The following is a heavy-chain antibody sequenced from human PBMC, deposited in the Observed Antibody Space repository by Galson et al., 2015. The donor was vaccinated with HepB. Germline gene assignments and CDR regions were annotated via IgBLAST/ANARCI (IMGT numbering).Heavy chain of an antibody. CDR3: ARGSDSGYDWSGY. CDR1: GYSFTYYG. D-gene: IGHD5-12*01. V-gene: IGHV1-18*01. J-gene: IGHJ4*02. CDR2: ISAYNGNT. Sequence: SVKVSCKASGYSFTYYGISWVRQAPGQGHEWMGWISAYNGNTNYAQKLQGRVTMTTDTSTSTAYMELRSLRSDDTAVYYCARGSDSGYDWSGYWGQGTLVTVSS.